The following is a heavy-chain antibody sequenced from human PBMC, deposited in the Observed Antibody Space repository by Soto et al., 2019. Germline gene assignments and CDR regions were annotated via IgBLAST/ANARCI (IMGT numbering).Heavy chain of an antibody. CDR1: GFTFSSYA. D-gene: IGHD3-3*02. J-gene: IGHJ4*02. Sequence: PGGSLRLSCAASGFTFSSYAMSWVRQAPGKGLEWVSAISGSGGSTYYADSVKGRFTISRDNSKNTLYLQMNSLRAEDTAVYYCAKVPIFGVVIGTYYFDYWGQGTLVTVSS. CDR2: ISGSGGST. CDR3: AKVPIFGVVIGTYYFDY. V-gene: IGHV3-23*01.